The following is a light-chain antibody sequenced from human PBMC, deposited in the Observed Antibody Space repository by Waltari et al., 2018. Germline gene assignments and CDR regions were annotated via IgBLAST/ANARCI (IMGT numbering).Light chain of an antibody. CDR3: QQYYSPLWT. J-gene: IGKJ1*01. CDR1: QSVLYSPNNKNH. V-gene: IGKV4-1*01. Sequence: DIVMTQSPDSLAVSLGERATINCKSSQSVLYSPNNKNHLAWYQQKPGQPPKLLINWASTRESGVPDRFSGSGSGTDFTLTISSLQAEDVAVYYCQQYYSPLWTFGQGTKVEIK. CDR2: WAS.